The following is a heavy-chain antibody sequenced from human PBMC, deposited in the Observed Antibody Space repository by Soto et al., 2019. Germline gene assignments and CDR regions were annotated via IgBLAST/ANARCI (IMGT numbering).Heavy chain of an antibody. CDR2: TSWNSGSI. Sequence: GGSLRLSCAASGFTFDDYAMHWVRQAPGKGLEWVSGTSWNSGSIGYADSVKGRFTISRDNAKNSLYLQMNSLRAEDTALYYCAKGAAMHYYYYMDVWGKGTTVTVSS. J-gene: IGHJ6*03. CDR3: AKGAAMHYYYYMDV. D-gene: IGHD2-2*01. V-gene: IGHV3-9*01. CDR1: GFTFDDYA.